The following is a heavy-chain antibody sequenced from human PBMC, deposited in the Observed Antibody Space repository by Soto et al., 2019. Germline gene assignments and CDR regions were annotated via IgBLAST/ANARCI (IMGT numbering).Heavy chain of an antibody. D-gene: IGHD4-4*01. CDR2: ISGSGGST. CDR1: GFTFSSYA. V-gene: IGHV3-23*01. J-gene: IGHJ4*02. Sequence: EVQLLESGGGLVQPGGSPRLSCAASGFTFSSYAMSWVRQAPGKGLEWVSAISGSGGSTYYADSVKGRFTISRDNSKNTLYLQMNSLRAEDTAVYYCAKDLDEMTTVTICDYWGQGTLVTVSS. CDR3: AKDLDEMTTVTICDY.